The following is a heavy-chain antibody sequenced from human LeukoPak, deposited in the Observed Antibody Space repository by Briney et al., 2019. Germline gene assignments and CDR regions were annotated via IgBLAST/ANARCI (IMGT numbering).Heavy chain of an antibody. Sequence: GGSLRLSCAASRFTLSNAWMSWVRQTPGKGLEWVGRIKSKTDGGTTDYAAPVKGRFTISREDSKNTLYLQMNSLRTEDTAVYYCTTQYYYNSSGYYLPDDWGQGTLVTVS. CDR2: IKSKTDGGTT. V-gene: IGHV3-15*01. CDR1: RFTLSNAW. D-gene: IGHD3-22*01. J-gene: IGHJ4*02. CDR3: TTQYYYNSSGYYLPDD.